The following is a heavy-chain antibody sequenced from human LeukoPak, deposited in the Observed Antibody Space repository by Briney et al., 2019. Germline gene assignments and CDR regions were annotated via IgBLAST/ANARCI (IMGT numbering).Heavy chain of an antibody. Sequence: SETLSLTCAVYGGSFSGYYWSWIRQPPGKGLEWIGEINHSGSTNYNPSLKSRVTISVDTSKNQFSLKLSSVTAADTAVYYCARETPYGSGSYPFDYWGQGILVTVSS. V-gene: IGHV4-34*01. CDR3: ARETPYGSGSYPFDY. CDR1: GGSFSGYY. J-gene: IGHJ4*02. D-gene: IGHD3-10*01. CDR2: INHSGST.